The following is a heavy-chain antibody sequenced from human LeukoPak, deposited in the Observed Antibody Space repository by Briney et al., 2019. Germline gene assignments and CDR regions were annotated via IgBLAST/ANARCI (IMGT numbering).Heavy chain of an antibody. D-gene: IGHD1-1*01. Sequence: GESLRLSCAASGFTFSAYWMHWVRQAPGKGLVWVSRLYTDETSATYADSVKGRFTISRDNVRNTLHLQMNNLSLEDTAVYFCIREVQVRASASLGLWGRGTLVTVS. CDR3: IREVQVRASASLGL. J-gene: IGHJ4*01. CDR2: LYTDETSA. CDR1: GFTFSAYW. V-gene: IGHV3-74*03.